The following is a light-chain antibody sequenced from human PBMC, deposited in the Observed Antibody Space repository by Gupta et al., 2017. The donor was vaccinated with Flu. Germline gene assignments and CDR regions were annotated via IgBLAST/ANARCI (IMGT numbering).Light chain of an antibody. CDR2: LGS. J-gene: IGKJ5*01. V-gene: IGKV2-28*01. Sequence: VTPGEPASISCRASQSRLYSNGNNYLDWYLQKPGQSPQLLIYLGSNRASGVPDRFSGSGSGTDFTLKISRVEAEDVGVYYCRQTLQTPLTFGQGTRMDIK. CDR3: RQTLQTPLT. CDR1: QSRLYSNGNNY.